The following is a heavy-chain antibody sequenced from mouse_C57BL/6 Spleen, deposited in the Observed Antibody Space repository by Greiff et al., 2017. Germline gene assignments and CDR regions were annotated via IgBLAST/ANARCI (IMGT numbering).Heavy chain of an antibody. V-gene: IGHV5-9*01. CDR1: GFTFSSYT. J-gene: IGHJ3*01. Sequence: DVMLVESGGGLVKPGGSLKLSCAASGFTFSSYTMSWVRQTPEKRLEWVATISGGGGNTYYPASVKGRFTISRDNAKNTLYLQMSSLRSEDTALYYCARHGSSGYMFAYWCQGTLVTVSA. D-gene: IGHD3-2*02. CDR3: ARHGSSGYMFAY. CDR2: ISGGGGNT.